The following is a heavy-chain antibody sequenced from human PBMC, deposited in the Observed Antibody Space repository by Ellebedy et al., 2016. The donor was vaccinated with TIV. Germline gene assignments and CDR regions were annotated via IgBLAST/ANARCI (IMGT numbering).Heavy chain of an antibody. CDR2: INDSGST. J-gene: IGHJ4*02. D-gene: IGHD1-26*01. V-gene: IGHV4-59*08. CDR1: GASISSYY. Sequence: SETLSLTCTVSGASISSYYWSWIRQPPGKGLEWIGYINDSGSTNYNPSLKSRVTISVDTSKNQFSLNLSSVIAADTAVYYCARHYSGSLPGRDWGQGTLVAVSS. CDR3: ARHYSGSLPGRD.